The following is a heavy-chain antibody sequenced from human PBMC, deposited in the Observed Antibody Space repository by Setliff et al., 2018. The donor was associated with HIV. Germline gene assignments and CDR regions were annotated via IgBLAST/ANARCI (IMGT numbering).Heavy chain of an antibody. D-gene: IGHD2-2*02. J-gene: IGHJ5*02. CDR2: IYYSGAT. V-gene: IGHV4-31*03. CDR1: GDSISSGGYY. Sequence: SETLSLTCTVSGDSISSGGYYWSWIRQLPGKGLEWIGYIYYSGATYYNPSLKNRVTISLDTSKTQFYLKLRSVTASDTAVYYCARYTSKVDWFDPWGQGTLVTVSS. CDR3: ARYTSKVDWFDP.